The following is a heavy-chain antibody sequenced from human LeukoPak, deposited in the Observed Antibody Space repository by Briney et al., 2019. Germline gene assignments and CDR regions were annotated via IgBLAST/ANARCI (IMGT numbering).Heavy chain of an antibody. CDR1: GFNFNSYW. J-gene: IGHJ4*02. D-gene: IGHD3-10*01. CDR2: IKQDGSEI. V-gene: IGHV3-7*04. Sequence: PGESLRLSCAASGFNFNSYWMSWVRQAPGKGLECVANIKQDGSEIYFVDSVKGRFTISRDNAKSSLYLQMNSLRGEDTAVYYCARARYGSGGHFFDFWGQGALVTVSS. CDR3: ARARYGSGGHFFDF.